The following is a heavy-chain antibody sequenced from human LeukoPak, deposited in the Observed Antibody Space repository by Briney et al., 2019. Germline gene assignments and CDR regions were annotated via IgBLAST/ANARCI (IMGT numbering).Heavy chain of an antibody. V-gene: IGHV4-59*08. CDR2: IYYSGST. CDR3: ARSPYYDILTGSPPDV. CDR1: GGSISSYY. Sequence: PSETLSLTCTVSGGSISSYYWSWIRQPPGKGLEWIGYIYYSGSTNYNPSLKSRVTISVDTSRNQFSLKLSSVTAADTAVYYCARSPYYDILTGSPPDVWGQGTTVTVSS. J-gene: IGHJ6*02. D-gene: IGHD3-9*01.